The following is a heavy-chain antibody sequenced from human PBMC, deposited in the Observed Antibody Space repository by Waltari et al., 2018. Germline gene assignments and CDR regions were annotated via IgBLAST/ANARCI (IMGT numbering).Heavy chain of an antibody. V-gene: IGHV1-8*03. D-gene: IGHD2-2*01. CDR1: GYTFTSYD. Sequence: QVQLVQSGAEVKKPGASVKVSCKASGYTFTSYDINWVRQATGQGLEWMGWMNPNSGNTGYAQKFQGRVTITRNTSISTAYMGLSSLRSEDTAVYYCARGRSDIVVVPAAWDYYYYYMDVWGKGTTVTVSS. CDR2: MNPNSGNT. CDR3: ARGRSDIVVVPAAWDYYYYYMDV. J-gene: IGHJ6*03.